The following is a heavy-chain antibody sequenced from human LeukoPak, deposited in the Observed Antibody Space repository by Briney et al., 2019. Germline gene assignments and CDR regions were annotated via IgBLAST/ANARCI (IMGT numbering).Heavy chain of an antibody. Sequence: PGGSLRLSCAASGFTFSNYAMHWIRQAPGKGLEWVAIISYDGSDKYYADSVKGRFTISRDNSKNTLYLQMNSLRAEDTAVYYCAKVRVVFNWNYAYYFDSWGQGTLVTVSS. J-gene: IGHJ4*02. CDR3: AKVRVVFNWNYAYYFDS. D-gene: IGHD1-7*01. V-gene: IGHV3-30*04. CDR1: GFTFSNYA. CDR2: ISYDGSDK.